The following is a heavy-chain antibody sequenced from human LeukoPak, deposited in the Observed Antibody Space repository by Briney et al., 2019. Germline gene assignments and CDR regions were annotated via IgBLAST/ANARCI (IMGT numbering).Heavy chain of an antibody. V-gene: IGHV4-4*07. J-gene: IGHJ3*02. D-gene: IGHD2-15*01. CDR2: IYTRGST. Sequence: PSETLSLTCTVSGGSINNYYWSWIRQPAGKGLERIGRIYTRGSTNYNPSLKSRVTMSVDTSKNQFSLKLSSVTAVDTAVYYCARGRYCSADICSGGDAFDIWGQGTMVSVSS. CDR1: GGSINNYY. CDR3: ARGRYCSADICSGGDAFDI.